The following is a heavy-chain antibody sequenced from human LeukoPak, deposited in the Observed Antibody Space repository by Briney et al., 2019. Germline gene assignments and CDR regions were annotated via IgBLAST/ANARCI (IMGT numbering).Heavy chain of an antibody. D-gene: IGHD5-12*01. CDR2: INHSGST. J-gene: IGHJ5*02. CDR3: ATLVATITLGWFDP. CDR1: GGSFSGYY. V-gene: IGHV4-34*01. Sequence: SETLSLTCAVYGGSFSGYYWSWIRQPPGKGLEWIGEINHSGSTNYNPSLKSRVTISVDTSMNQFSLKLSSVTAADTAVYYCATLVATITLGWFDPWGQGTLVTVSS.